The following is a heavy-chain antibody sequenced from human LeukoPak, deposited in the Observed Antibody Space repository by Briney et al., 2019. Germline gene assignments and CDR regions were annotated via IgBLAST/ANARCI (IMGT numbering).Heavy chain of an antibody. J-gene: IGHJ2*01. CDR3: ARVPGYYDILTGYSPHWYFDL. CDR2: MYTRGTT. CDR1: GGSISSYY. D-gene: IGHD3-9*01. Sequence: TPSETPSLTCTVSGGSISSYYWSWIRQSAGKGLEWIGRMYTRGTTSYNPSLKSRVTMSVDTSKNQFSLKLSSVTAADTAVYYCARVPGYYDILTGYSPHWYFDLWGRGTLVTVSS. V-gene: IGHV4-4*07.